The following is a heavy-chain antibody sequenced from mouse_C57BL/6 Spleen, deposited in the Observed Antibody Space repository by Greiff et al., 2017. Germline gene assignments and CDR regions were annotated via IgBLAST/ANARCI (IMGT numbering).Heavy chain of an antibody. CDR1: GYSITSGYY. D-gene: IGHD1-1*01. CDR2: ISYDGSN. CDR3: ARGDYYGSPYYFDY. Sequence: EVQRVESGPGLVKPSQSLSLTCSVTGYSITSGYYWNWIRQFPGNKLEWMGYISYDGSNNYNPSLKNRISITRDTSKNQFFLKLNSVTTEDTATYYCARGDYYGSPYYFDYWGQGTTLTVSS. V-gene: IGHV3-6*01. J-gene: IGHJ2*01.